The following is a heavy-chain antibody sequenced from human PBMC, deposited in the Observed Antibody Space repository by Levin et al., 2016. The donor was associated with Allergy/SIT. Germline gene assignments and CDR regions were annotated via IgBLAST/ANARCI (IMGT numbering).Heavy chain of an antibody. Sequence: SETLSLTCTVSGGSISSGGYYWSWIRQHPGKGLEWIGHIFYSGSTYYNPSLKSRVTISVDTSKNQFSLILSSVSAADTAVYYCARRAGLTYYYTMDVWGQGTTVTVSS. CDR1: GGSISSGGYY. CDR3: ARRAGLTYYYTMDV. J-gene: IGHJ6*02. V-gene: IGHV4-31*03. CDR2: IFYSGST.